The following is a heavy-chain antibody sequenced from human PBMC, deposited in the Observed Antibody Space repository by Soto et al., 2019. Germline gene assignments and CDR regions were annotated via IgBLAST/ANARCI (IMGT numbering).Heavy chain of an antibody. V-gene: IGHV5-51*01. D-gene: IGHD3-10*01. CDR2: VHPGDSDT. CDR3: ARQWPESMVRGFIGYPYYYGMDV. Sequence: PGESLKISCKGSGYSFTTYCIGWVRQMPWKGLEWMGIVHPGDSDTRYSPSFQGQVTISADKSISTAYLRWSSLKASDTAMYYCARQWPESMVRGFIGYPYYYGMDVWGQGTPVTVSS. CDR1: GYSFTTYC. J-gene: IGHJ6*02.